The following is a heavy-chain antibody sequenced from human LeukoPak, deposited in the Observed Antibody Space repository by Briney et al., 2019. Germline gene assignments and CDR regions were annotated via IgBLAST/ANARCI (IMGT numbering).Heavy chain of an antibody. V-gene: IGHV3-30*02. CDR1: GFTFSSYG. CDR2: IRYDGSNK. D-gene: IGHD6-19*01. J-gene: IGHJ4*02. Sequence: GGSLRLSCAASGFTFSSYGMHWVRQAPGKGLEWVAFIRYDGSNKYYADSVKGRFTISRDNSKNTLYLQMNSLRAEDTAVYYCAKDKSSSGENFDYWGQGTLVTVSS. CDR3: AKDKSSSGENFDY.